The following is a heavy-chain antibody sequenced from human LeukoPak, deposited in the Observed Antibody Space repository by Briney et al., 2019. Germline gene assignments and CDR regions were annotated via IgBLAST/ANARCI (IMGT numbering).Heavy chain of an antibody. CDR2: ISSSSSYI. J-gene: IGHJ4*02. Sequence: GGSLRLSCAASGFTFSSYSMNWVRQAPGKGLEWVSSISSSSSYIYYADSVKGRFTISRDNAKNSLYLQMNSLRAEDTAVYYCARSYCSSTSCPNQGDYWGQGTLVTVSS. CDR3: ARSYCSSTSCPNQGDY. V-gene: IGHV3-21*01. CDR1: GFTFSSYS. D-gene: IGHD2-2*01.